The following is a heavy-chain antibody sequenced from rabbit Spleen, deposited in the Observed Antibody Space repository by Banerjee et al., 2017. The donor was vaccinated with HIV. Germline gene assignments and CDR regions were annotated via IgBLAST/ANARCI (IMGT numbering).Heavy chain of an antibody. CDR3: ARDTGSSFSSYGMDL. CDR1: GFSCSSSDY. Sequence: EESGGDLAKPGASLTLTCTASGFSCSSSDYMCWVRQAPGKGLEWISCNAGSSSDFTYSATWAKGRFTCSKTSSTTVTLQMTSLTVADTATYFCARDTGSSFSSYGMDLWGQGTLVTVS. J-gene: IGHJ6*01. V-gene: IGHV1S40*01. CDR2: NAGSSSDFT. D-gene: IGHD8-1*01.